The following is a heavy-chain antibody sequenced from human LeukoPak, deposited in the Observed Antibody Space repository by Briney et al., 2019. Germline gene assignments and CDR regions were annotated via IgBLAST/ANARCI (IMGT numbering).Heavy chain of an antibody. CDR3: ARDYVYAFDY. D-gene: IGHD2/OR15-2a*01. J-gene: IGHJ4*02. V-gene: IGHV3-48*01. CDR2: ISVDGNAK. CDR1: GFSFSSYS. Sequence: GGSLRLSCAASGFSFSSYSINWVRQAPGGGLESVSYISVDGNAKHYTASVKGRFTISRDNAKNALYLQMNSLRAEDTAVYFCARDYVYAFDYWGQGTLVTVSS.